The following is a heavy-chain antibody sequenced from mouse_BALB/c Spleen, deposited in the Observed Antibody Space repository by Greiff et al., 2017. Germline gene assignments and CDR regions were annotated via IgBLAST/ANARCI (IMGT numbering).Heavy chain of an antibody. D-gene: IGHD2-10*02. J-gene: IGHJ4*01. CDR3: ARGGEYGNTGAMDY. Sequence: QVQLQQPGAELVKPGASVKLSCKASGYTFTSYWMHWVKQRPGQGLEWIGEIDPSDSYTNYNQKFKGKATLTVDKSSSTAYMQLRSLTSEDSAVYYCARGGEYGNTGAMDYWGQGTSVTVSS. V-gene: IGHV1-69*02. CDR2: IDPSDSYT. CDR1: GYTFTSYW.